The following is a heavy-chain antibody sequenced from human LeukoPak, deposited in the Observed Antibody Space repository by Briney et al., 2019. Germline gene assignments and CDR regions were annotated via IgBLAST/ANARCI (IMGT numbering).Heavy chain of an antibody. CDR3: ATRSCSISACRASSYHCMDF. CDR2: IWYDGSNK. V-gene: IGHV3-33*03. D-gene: IGHD2-2*01. J-gene: IGHJ6*03. Sequence: GASLRLACAASAFTFSSYGMHWVGQAPGTWREWVVVIWYDGSNKYYADSVKGRFTVSRDNAKSSLYLQLNSLRAEDTAVYYCATRSCSISACRASSYHCMDFWGKGTTVTVSS. CDR1: AFTFSSYG.